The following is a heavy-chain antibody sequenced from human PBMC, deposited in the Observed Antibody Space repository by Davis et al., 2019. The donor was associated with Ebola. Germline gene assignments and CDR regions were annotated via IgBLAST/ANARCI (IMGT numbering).Heavy chain of an antibody. V-gene: IGHV3-74*01. CDR2: IKSDGSTI. Sequence: PGGSLRLSCAASGFSFSRYWLHWVPQAPGKGLVWVSRIKSDGSTISYADSVKGRFTISRDNAKNTLFLQMNSLRAEDTAVYYGSVGGKWLVPYFDYWGQGVMVTVSS. CDR1: GFSFSRYW. D-gene: IGHD6-19*01. CDR3: SVGGKWLVPYFDY. J-gene: IGHJ4*02.